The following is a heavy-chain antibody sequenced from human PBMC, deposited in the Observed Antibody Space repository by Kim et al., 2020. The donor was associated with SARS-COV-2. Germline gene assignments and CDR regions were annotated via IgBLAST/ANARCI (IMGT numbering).Heavy chain of an antibody. CDR3: ARGFDL. V-gene: IGHV4-59*09. CDR2: IYHSWLN. Sequence: IYHSWLNTYTTSLQSRVPISVDTSKNPFSLKLSSVTAADTAVYYCARGFDLWGRGTLVTVSS. J-gene: IGHJ2*01.